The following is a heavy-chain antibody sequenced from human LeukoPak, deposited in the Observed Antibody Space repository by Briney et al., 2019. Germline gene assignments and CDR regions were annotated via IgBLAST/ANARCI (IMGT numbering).Heavy chain of an antibody. CDR1: GFSFSSYG. V-gene: IGHV3-30*02. Sequence: GGSLRLSCAASGFSFSSYGMHWLRQAPGKGLEWVAFIRNDGSNTYYADSVKGRFTISRDNSKNTLYLQMNSLRAEDTAVYYCAKGDLSRYMDVWGKGTTFTISS. J-gene: IGHJ6*03. CDR3: AKGDLSRYMDV. D-gene: IGHD2/OR15-2a*01. CDR2: IRNDGSNT.